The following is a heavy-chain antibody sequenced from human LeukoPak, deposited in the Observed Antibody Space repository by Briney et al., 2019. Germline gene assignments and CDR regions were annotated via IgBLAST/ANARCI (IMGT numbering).Heavy chain of an antibody. Sequence: GGSLRLSCAASGFTFRSYAMNWVRQAPVKGLEWVSAISGSGGSTYYADSVKGRFTISRDNSKNTLSLQMNSLRVEDTAVYYCAKDIAAAGITSDYWGQGTLVTVSS. J-gene: IGHJ4*02. D-gene: IGHD6-13*01. V-gene: IGHV3-23*01. CDR2: ISGSGGST. CDR1: GFTFRSYA. CDR3: AKDIAAAGITSDY.